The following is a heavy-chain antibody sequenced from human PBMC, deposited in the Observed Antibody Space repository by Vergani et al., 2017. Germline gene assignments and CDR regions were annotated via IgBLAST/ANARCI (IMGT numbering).Heavy chain of an antibody. Sequence: QVQLQQWGAGMLKPSETLSLTFAVYGGSFSGYYWSWIRQPPGKGLEWIGEINHSGSTTYNPSLKSRVTISVDTSKSQFSLKLSSVTAADTAVYYCARYRYHYYGMDVWGQGTTVTVSS. V-gene: IGHV4-34*01. J-gene: IGHJ6*02. CDR2: INHSGST. CDR3: ARYRYHYYGMDV. CDR1: GGSFSGYY.